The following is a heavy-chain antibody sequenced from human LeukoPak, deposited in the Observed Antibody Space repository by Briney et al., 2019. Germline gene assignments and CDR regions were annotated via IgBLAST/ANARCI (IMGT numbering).Heavy chain of an antibody. D-gene: IGHD6-19*01. J-gene: IGHJ4*02. V-gene: IGHV1-69*06. CDR2: IIPIFGTA. Sequence: ASVKVSCKASGYTFISYPIHWVRQAPGQRLEWMGGIIPIFGTANYARKFQGRVTITADKSTSTAYMELSSLRSEDTAVYYCARDRIGSGWYFDYWGQGTLVTVSS. CDR3: ARDRIGSGWYFDY. CDR1: GYTFISYP.